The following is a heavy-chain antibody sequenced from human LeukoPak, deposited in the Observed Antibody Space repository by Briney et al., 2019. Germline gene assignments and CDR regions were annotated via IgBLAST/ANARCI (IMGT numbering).Heavy chain of an antibody. J-gene: IGHJ4*02. CDR2: INGSGGST. Sequence: PWGSLSFSSAASGFTVSSNAKSWVRQGQGQGLEWVLAINGSGGSTYHADSVKGRFTISRDNSMNTPYLQINSLRPEDTAVYYCAKDSCSSTSCRGYFDYWGQGTLVTVSS. V-gene: IGHV3-23*01. CDR1: GFTVSSNA. D-gene: IGHD2-2*01. CDR3: AKDSCSSTSCRGYFDY.